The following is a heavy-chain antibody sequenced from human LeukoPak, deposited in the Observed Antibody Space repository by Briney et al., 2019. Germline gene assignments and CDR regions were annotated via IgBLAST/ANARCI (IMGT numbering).Heavy chain of an antibody. D-gene: IGHD2-2*01. CDR3: ARWRGSTSERSDY. CDR1: GFTFSDYW. CDR2: IKQDGSAK. J-gene: IGHJ4*02. Sequence: GGSLRLSCTASGFTFSDYWMTWVRQAPGKGLEWVANIKQDGSAKYYVDSVKGRFTISRDNAKNSLYLQMDSLRVEDTATYYCARWRGSTSERSDYWGQGTLVTVSP. V-gene: IGHV3-7*01.